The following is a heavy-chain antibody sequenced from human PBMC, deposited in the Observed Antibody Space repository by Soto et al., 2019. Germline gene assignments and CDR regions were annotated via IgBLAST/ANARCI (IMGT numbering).Heavy chain of an antibody. J-gene: IGHJ5*02. Sequence: SETLSLTCTVSGGSISSGDYYWSWIRQPPGKGLEWIGYIYYSGSTYYNPPLKSRVTISVDTSKNQFSLKLSSVTAAETAVYYCDSAELGWFDPWGQGTLVTVSS. CDR3: DSAELGWFDP. CDR2: IYYSGST. V-gene: IGHV4-30-4*01. CDR1: GGSISSGDYY. D-gene: IGHD3-3*02.